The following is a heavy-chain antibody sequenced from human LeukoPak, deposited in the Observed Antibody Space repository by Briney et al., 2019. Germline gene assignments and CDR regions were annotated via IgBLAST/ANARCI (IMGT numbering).Heavy chain of an antibody. Sequence: PSETLSLTCTVSGDSISSTTNSWGWIRQPPGKGLEWIGSHYYTGSSYYNPSLKRRVTISGDTSNNQISLRMNSVTAADTAIYYCARHSTMLTSRWFDPWGQGTLVTVSS. CDR1: GDSISSTTNS. D-gene: IGHD2-2*01. CDR3: ARHSTMLTSRWFDP. CDR2: HYYTGSS. V-gene: IGHV4-39*01. J-gene: IGHJ5*02.